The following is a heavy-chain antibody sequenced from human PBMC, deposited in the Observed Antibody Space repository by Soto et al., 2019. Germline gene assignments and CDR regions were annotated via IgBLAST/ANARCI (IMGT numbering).Heavy chain of an antibody. CDR2: ISGVWGIT. Sequence: GGSLRLSCAASGFTFSSYAMSWVRQAPGKGLDWVSAISGVWGITDYAASVKGRFTSSRDKSKNMLYLQMNGLRVEGTAVYYCAIGVGDFWSGYCFYGMDVWGHGSTVTFSS. CDR3: AIGVGDFWSGYCFYGMDV. D-gene: IGHD3-3*01. V-gene: IGHV3-23*01. J-gene: IGHJ6*02. CDR1: GFTFSSYA.